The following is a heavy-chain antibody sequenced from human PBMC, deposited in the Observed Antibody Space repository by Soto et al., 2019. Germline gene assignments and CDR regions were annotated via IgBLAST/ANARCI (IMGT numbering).Heavy chain of an antibody. J-gene: IGHJ4*02. CDR1: GYTFTSYA. V-gene: IGHV1-3*01. CDR3: SRISVGVTALDY. Sequence: ASVKVSCKASGYTFTSYAMHLVRQAPVQILELIVWINAGNFNTKYSQKFQGRFTITMYTSAITSYIELIILISEYTAVYYCSRISVGVTALDYWGQGTLVTVSS. CDR2: INAGNFNT. D-gene: IGHD2-21*02.